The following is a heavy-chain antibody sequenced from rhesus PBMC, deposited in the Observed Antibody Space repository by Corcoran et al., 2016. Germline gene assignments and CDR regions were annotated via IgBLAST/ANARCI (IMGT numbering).Heavy chain of an antibody. V-gene: IGHV4-173*01. CDR1: GDSISSHW. D-gene: IGHD1-44*02. CDR3: VREGSGGCS. J-gene: IGHJ4*01. CDR2: ISGPGRGA. Sequence: QLQLQESGPGLVKPSETMSLTCAVSGDSISSHWWSWIRQPPGKGPEWIGRISGPGRGATYTPTLQSRVTLSANKSRNQLPLNLISTAAADAAVYYCVREGSGGCSWGQGVLVTVSS.